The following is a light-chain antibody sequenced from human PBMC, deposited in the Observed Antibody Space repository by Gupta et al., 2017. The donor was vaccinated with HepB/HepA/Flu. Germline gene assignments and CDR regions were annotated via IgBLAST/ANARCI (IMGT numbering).Light chain of an antibody. J-gene: IGLJ1*01. Sequence: QSALTQPRSVSGSPGQSVTISCTGTDNDIGYYNYVSWCQHHPGKAPKLMISDVTDRPSGVPDRFSGSKSGNTASLTISGLQADDEADYYCCSYAGSYTYVFGTGSKVTV. V-gene: IGLV2-11*01. CDR1: DNDIGYYNY. CDR3: CSYAGSYTYV. CDR2: DVT.